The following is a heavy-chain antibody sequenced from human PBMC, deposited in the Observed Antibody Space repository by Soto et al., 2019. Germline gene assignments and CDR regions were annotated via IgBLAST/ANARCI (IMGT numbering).Heavy chain of an antibody. CDR2: IWYDGSNK. CDR3: ARDLEMATTGCWFDP. CDR1: GFTFSSYC. V-gene: IGHV3-33*01. Sequence: PGGSLRLSCAASGFTFSSYCMHWVRQAPGKGLEWVAVIWYDGSNKYYADSVKGRFTISRDNSKNTLYLQMNSLRAEDTAVYYCARDLEMATTGCWFDPWGQGTLVTVSS. J-gene: IGHJ5*02. D-gene: IGHD5-12*01.